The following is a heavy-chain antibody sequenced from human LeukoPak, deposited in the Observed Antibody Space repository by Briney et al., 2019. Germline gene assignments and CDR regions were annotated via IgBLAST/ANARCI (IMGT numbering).Heavy chain of an antibody. D-gene: IGHD3-22*01. CDR1: GYSISIGYY. CDR3: TRDGPRSSGYPDN. CDR2: IYHSGST. J-gene: IGHJ4*02. V-gene: IGHV4-38-2*02. Sequence: SETLSLTCTVSGYSISIGYYWGWIRQPPGKGLEWIGSIYHSGSTFYNLSLKSRVTMSVDMSKNQFSLKLSSVTAADTAVYYCTRDGPRSSGYPDNWGQGTLVTVSS.